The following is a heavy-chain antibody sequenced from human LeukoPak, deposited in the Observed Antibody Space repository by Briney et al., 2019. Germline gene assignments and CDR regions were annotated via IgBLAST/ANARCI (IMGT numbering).Heavy chain of an antibody. CDR2: IKSKTDGGTT. CDR3: TTRGSDSGCPFF. J-gene: IGHJ4*02. D-gene: IGHD3-10*01. CDR1: GFTFSNAW. V-gene: IGHV3-15*01. Sequence: GGSLRLSCAASGFTFSNAWMVWVRQAPGKGLEWVGRIKSKTDGGTTDYAAPVKGRFTISRDDSKNTLYLEMNSLKTEDTAVYYRTTRGSDSGCPFFWGQGTLVTVSS.